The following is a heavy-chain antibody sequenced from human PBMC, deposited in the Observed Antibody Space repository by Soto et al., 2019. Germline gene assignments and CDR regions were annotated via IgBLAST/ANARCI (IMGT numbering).Heavy chain of an antibody. Sequence: QVQLVQSGAEVKKPGSSVKVSCKASGGTLSSYAISWVRQAPGQGLEWMGGIIPIFGTANYAQKFQGRVTITADESTSTAYMELSSLRSEDTAVYYCARDQEVTMIAWDAFDIWGQGTMVTVSS. J-gene: IGHJ3*02. D-gene: IGHD3-22*01. CDR2: IIPIFGTA. V-gene: IGHV1-69*12. CDR1: GGTLSSYA. CDR3: ARDQEVTMIAWDAFDI.